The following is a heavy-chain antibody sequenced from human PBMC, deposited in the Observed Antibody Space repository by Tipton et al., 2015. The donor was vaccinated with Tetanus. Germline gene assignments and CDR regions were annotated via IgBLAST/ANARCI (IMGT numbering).Heavy chain of an antibody. J-gene: IGHJ5*02. Sequence: LRLSCTVSGDSISRGGYFWNWIRPRPGKGPEWIGYIYYSGDTYYNPSLKSRVSMSVDTSKNQFSLNLSSVTAADTAVYYCARDQGGGRVVRLNWLDPWGQGTLVTVSS. D-gene: IGHD6-6*01. CDR2: IYYSGDT. CDR3: ARDQGGGRVVRLNWLDP. V-gene: IGHV4-31*03. CDR1: GDSISRGGYF.